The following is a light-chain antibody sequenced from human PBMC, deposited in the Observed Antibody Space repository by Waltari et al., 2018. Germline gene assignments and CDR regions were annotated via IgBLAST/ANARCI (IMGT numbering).Light chain of an antibody. J-gene: IGLJ3*02. Sequence: QLVLTQSPSASASLGASVKLTRTLSSGHSGNILAWLQKQPEKGPRYLMKVNSDGSQTKGDEIPDRFSGSSSGAERYLTISSLQSEDEADYYCQTGGHGTWVFGGGTKLTVL. CDR3: QTGGHGTWV. V-gene: IGLV4-69*01. CDR2: VNSDGSQ. CDR1: SGHSGNI.